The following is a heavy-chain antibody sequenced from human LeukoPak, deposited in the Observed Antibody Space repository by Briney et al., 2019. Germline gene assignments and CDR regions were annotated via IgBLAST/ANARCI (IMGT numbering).Heavy chain of an antibody. CDR3: AKERGVGAGRTYLLLYYFDY. V-gene: IGHV3-30*02. Sequence: GGSLRLSCAASGFTFSSYGMHWVRQAPGKGLGWVPFIGYDGSNKYYVDSVKGRFTISRDNSKNTLYLQMNSLRAEDTAVYYCAKERGVGAGRTYLLLYYFDYWGQGTLVTVSS. CDR2: IGYDGSNK. CDR1: GFTFSSYG. J-gene: IGHJ4*02. D-gene: IGHD6-13*01.